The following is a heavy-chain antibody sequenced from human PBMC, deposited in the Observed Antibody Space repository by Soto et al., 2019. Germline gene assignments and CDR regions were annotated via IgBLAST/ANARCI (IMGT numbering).Heavy chain of an antibody. CDR3: ARWGTTGGLDV. J-gene: IGHJ4*02. Sequence: QVQLVESGGGVVQPGTSLRLSCVGSGFTFRSFVIHWVRQAPAKGLEWVALKSYDGSNKYYDDSVKGRFTISRDNSRNTVDLQMDSLRLEDTALYYCARWGTTGGLDVWGQGTLVSVSS. CDR1: GFTFRSFV. V-gene: IGHV3-30*19. CDR2: KSYDGSNK. D-gene: IGHD3-16*01.